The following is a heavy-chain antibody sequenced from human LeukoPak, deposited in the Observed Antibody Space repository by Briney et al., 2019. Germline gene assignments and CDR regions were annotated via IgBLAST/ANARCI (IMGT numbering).Heavy chain of an antibody. CDR1: GGSISSSSSSYY. J-gene: IGHJ6*03. CDR2: IHYSGST. V-gene: IGHV4-39*07. D-gene: IGHD3-10*02. Sequence: PSETLSLTCTVSGGSISSSSSSYYWGWIRQSPGKGLECIGTIHYSGSTYYNPSLKSRVTMSVDTSKNQFSLKLSSVTAADSAVYYCARCSGSVTARNYYYYMDVWGEGTTVTVSS. CDR3: ARCSGSVTARNYYYYMDV.